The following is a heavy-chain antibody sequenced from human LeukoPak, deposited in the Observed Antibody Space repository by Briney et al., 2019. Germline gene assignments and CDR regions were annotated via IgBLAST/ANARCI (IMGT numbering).Heavy chain of an antibody. CDR1: GFTFSSYW. J-gene: IGHJ5*02. D-gene: IGHD6-13*01. CDR3: ASGLGQQLVRANWFDP. CDR2: INSDGSST. Sequence: PGGSLRLSCAASGFTFSSYWVHWVRQAPGKGLVWVSRINSDGSSTSYADSVKGRFTISRDNAKNTLYLQMNSLRAEDTAVYYCASGLGQQLVRANWFDPWGQGTLVTVSS. V-gene: IGHV3-74*01.